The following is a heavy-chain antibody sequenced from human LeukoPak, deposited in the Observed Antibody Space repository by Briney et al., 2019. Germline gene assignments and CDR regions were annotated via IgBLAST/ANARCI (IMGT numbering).Heavy chain of an antibody. V-gene: IGHV1-69*06. CDR3: ARDRNHNNYDILTGYFDY. CDR1: GGTFSSYA. CDR2: IIPIFGTA. D-gene: IGHD3-9*01. Sequence: SVKVSCKASGGTFSSYAISWVRQAPGQGLEWMGGIIPIFGTANYAQKFQGRVTITADKSTSTAYMELSSLRSEDTAVYYCARDRNHNNYDILTGYFDYWGQGTLVTVSS. J-gene: IGHJ4*02.